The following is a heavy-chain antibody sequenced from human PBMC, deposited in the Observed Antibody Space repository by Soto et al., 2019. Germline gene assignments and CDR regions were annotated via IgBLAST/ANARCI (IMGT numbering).Heavy chain of an antibody. V-gene: IGHV3-30*18. Sequence: QVQLVESGGGVVQPGRSLRLSCAASGFTFSSYGMHWVRQAPGKGLEWVAVISYDGSNKYYADSVKGRFTISRDNSKNMLYLQMNSLRAEDTAVYYCAKDEYGDEHDYWGQGTLVTVSS. CDR3: AKDEYGDEHDY. D-gene: IGHD4-17*01. J-gene: IGHJ4*02. CDR1: GFTFSSYG. CDR2: ISYDGSNK.